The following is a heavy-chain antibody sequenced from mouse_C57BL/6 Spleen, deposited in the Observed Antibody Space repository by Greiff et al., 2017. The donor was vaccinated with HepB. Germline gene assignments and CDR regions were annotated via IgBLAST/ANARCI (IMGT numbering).Heavy chain of an antibody. CDR2: INPSSGYT. D-gene: IGHD2-4*01. CDR3: AREMDYDYYFDY. V-gene: IGHV1-4*01. Sequence: QVQLKQSGAELARPGASVKMSCKASGYTFTSYTMHWVKQRPGQGLEWIGYINPSSGYTKYNQKFKDKATFTADKSSSTAYMQLSSLTSEDSAVYYCAREMDYDYYFDYWGQGTTLTVSS. CDR1: GYTFTSYT. J-gene: IGHJ2*01.